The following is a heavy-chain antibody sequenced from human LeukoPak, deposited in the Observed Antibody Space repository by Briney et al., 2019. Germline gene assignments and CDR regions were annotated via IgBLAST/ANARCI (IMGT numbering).Heavy chain of an antibody. CDR1: GFTFSSYS. V-gene: IGHV3-21*01. J-gene: IGHJ5*02. CDR2: ISSSSSYM. CDR3: ARGRGYCSSTSCQNWSDP. D-gene: IGHD2-2*01. Sequence: PGGSLRLSCAASGFTFSSYSMNWVRQAPGKGLEWVSSISSSSSYMYYSDSVKGRFTISRDNAKNSLYLQMNSLRAEDTAVYYCARGRGYCSSTSCQNWSDPWGQGALVTVSS.